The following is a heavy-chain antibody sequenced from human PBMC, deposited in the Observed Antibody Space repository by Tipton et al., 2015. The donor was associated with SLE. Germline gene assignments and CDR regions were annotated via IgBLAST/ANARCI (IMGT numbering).Heavy chain of an antibody. Sequence: SLRLSCAASGFTFSSYGMHWVRQAPGKGLEWVAVISYDGSNKYYADSVKGRFTISRDNSKNTLYLQMNSLRAEDTAVYYCAREAVILEAFDIWGQGTMVTVSS. V-gene: IGHV3-30*19. D-gene: IGHD3-16*02. CDR3: AREAVILEAFDI. CDR2: ISYDGSNK. CDR1: GFTFSSYG. J-gene: IGHJ3*02.